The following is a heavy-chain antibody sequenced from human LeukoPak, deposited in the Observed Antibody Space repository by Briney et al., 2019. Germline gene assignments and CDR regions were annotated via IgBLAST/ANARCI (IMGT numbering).Heavy chain of an antibody. CDR2: ISSTDTYI. CDR1: GFTFSSYS. CDR3: ARDQDEDCGGDCYSYYFDY. V-gene: IGHV3-21*01. Sequence: GGSLRLSCAASGFTFSSYSMNWVRLAPGKGLEWVASISSTDTYIYYRDSVKGRFTISRDNAKNSLYLQMNSLRAEDTAVYYCARDQDEDCGGDCYSYYFDYWGQGTLVTVSS. J-gene: IGHJ4*02. D-gene: IGHD2-21*02.